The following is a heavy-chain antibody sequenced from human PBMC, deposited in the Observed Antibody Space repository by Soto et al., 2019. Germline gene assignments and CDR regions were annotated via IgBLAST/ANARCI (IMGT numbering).Heavy chain of an antibody. J-gene: IGHJ5*02. CDR3: ARASQDIVLMVYGGWNSNWFDP. D-gene: IGHD2-8*01. Sequence: QVQLQESGPGLVKPSQTLSLTCTVSGGSISSGGYYWSWIRQHPGKGLEWIGYIYYSGSTYYNPSLKSRVTISVDTSKNQFSLMLSSVTAADTAVYYCARASQDIVLMVYGGWNSNWFDPWGQGTLVTVSS. CDR1: GGSISSGGYY. CDR2: IYYSGST. V-gene: IGHV4-31*03.